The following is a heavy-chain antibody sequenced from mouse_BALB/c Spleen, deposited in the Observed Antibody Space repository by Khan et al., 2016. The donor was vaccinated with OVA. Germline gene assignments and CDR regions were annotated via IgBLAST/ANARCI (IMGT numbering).Heavy chain of an antibody. CDR2: IYPSDSYT. CDR3: TRGDPFAY. Sequence: QVQLQQSGAELVRPGASVKLSFKASGYTFTSYWINWVKQRPGQGLEWIGNIYPSDSYTNYNQKFKDKATLTVDKSSSTAYMQLSSPTSEDSAVYYCTRGDPFAYWGQGTLVTVSA. CDR1: GYTFTSYW. V-gene: IGHV1-69*02. J-gene: IGHJ3*01.